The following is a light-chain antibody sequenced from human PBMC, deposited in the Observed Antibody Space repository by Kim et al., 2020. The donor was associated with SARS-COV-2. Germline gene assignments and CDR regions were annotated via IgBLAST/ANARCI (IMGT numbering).Light chain of an antibody. CDR1: QSVSSY. Sequence: LSPGERAALSCRASQSVSSYLAWYQQKPGQAPRLLIYDASNRATGIPARFSGSGSGTDFTLTISSLEPEDFAVYYCQQRSNWPPTFGQGTKVDIK. V-gene: IGKV3-11*01. CDR2: DAS. CDR3: QQRSNWPPT. J-gene: IGKJ1*01.